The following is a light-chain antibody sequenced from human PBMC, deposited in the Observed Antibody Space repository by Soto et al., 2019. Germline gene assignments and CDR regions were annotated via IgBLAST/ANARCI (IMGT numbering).Light chain of an antibody. CDR2: WAS. V-gene: IGKV4-1*01. CDR3: QQYSTTPT. Sequence: DIVLTQAPDSLAVSPRGRATINRQSSQSVFYSSNNKNFLAWYKPPSGQTPKMLIYWASTRECGVHDRFSVSGSRTYFRLTISRFQADEAAVYDCQQYSTTPTFGQGTRLEI. CDR1: QSVFYSSNNKNF. J-gene: IGKJ5*01.